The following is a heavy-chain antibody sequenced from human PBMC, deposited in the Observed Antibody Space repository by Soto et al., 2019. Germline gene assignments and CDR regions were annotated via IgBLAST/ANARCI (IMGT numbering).Heavy chain of an antibody. CDR3: ARDEGDSSGYYPNYFDY. CDR2: INPSGGST. Sequence: ASVKVSCKASGYTFTSYYMHWVRQAPGQGLEWMGIINPSGGSTSYAQKFQGRVTMTRDTSTSTVYMELSSLRSEDTAVYYCARDEGDSSGYYPNYFDYWGQGTLVTVSS. V-gene: IGHV1-46*01. J-gene: IGHJ4*02. CDR1: GYTFTSYY. D-gene: IGHD3-22*01.